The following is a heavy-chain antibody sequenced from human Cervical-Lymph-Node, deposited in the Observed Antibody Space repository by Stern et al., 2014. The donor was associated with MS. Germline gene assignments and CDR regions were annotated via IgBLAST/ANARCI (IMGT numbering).Heavy chain of an antibody. D-gene: IGHD3-22*01. CDR2: IWYDGSNK. V-gene: IGHV3-33*01. CDR1: GFTFSSYG. Sequence: QVQLVQSGGGVVQPGRSLRLSCAASGFTFSSYGMHWVRQAPGKGLEWVAVIWYDGSNKYYADSVKGRFTISRVNSKNTLYLQRNSLRAEDTAVYYCARDGPDSSGYYWFWDYWGQGTLVTVSS. CDR3: ARDGPDSSGYYWFWDY. J-gene: IGHJ4*02.